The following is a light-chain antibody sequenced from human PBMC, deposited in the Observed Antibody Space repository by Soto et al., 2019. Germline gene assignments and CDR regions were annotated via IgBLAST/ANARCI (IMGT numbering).Light chain of an antibody. CDR2: RNN. J-gene: IGLJ1*01. Sequence: QSVLTQPPSASGTPGQRVTISCSGSSSNIGSNYVYWYQQLPGTAPKLLIYRNNQRPSGVPDRFSGSKSGTSASLAISALRSADEADYYCAAWDDSLNGPKYVFGTGTQLTVL. CDR3: AAWDDSLNGPKYV. V-gene: IGLV1-47*01. CDR1: SSNIGSNY.